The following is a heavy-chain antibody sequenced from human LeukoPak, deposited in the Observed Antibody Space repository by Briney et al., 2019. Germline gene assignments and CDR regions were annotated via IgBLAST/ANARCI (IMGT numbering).Heavy chain of an antibody. Sequence: PSETLSLTCSVSGGSISSDDYCWNWIRQHPGKGLEWLGYIYYSGSTYYSPSLKSRVALSVDTSKNQFSLKLSSLTAADTAVYYCAKSREEIRGLDAFDIWGQGTMVTVSS. CDR2: IYYSGST. D-gene: IGHD5-24*01. CDR1: GGSISSDDYC. J-gene: IGHJ3*02. CDR3: AKSREEIRGLDAFDI. V-gene: IGHV4-31*03.